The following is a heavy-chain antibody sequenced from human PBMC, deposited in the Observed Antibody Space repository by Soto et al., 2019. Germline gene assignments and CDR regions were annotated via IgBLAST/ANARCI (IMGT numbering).Heavy chain of an antibody. CDR3: AREHRYYYGSGSYYNWFDP. D-gene: IGHD3-10*01. Sequence: PSETLSLTCTVSGGSISSYYWSWIRQPQGKGLEWIGYIYYSGSTNYNPSLKSRVTISVDTSKNQFSLKLSSVTAADTAVYYCAREHRYYYGSGSYYNWFDPWGQGTLVTVSS. V-gene: IGHV4-59*01. CDR1: GGSISSYY. J-gene: IGHJ5*02. CDR2: IYYSGST.